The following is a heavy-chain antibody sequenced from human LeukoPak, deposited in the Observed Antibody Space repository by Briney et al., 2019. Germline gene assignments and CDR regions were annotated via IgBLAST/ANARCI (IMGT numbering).Heavy chain of an antibody. CDR3: TTGDGIVGADAFDI. CDR2: IKSKTDGGTT. V-gene: IGHV3-15*01. D-gene: IGHD1-26*01. CDR1: GFTFSNAW. J-gene: IGHJ3*02. Sequence: SGGSLRLSCAASGFTFSNAWMSWVRQAPGKGLEWVGRIKSKTDGGTTDYAAPVKGRFTISRDDSKNTLYLQMNSLKTEDTAVYYCTTGDGIVGADAFDIWGQGTMVTVSS.